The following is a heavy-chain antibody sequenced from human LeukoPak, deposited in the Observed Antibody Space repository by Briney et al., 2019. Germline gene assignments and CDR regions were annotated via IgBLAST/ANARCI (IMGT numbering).Heavy chain of an antibody. D-gene: IGHD6-19*01. Sequence: GGSLRLSCAASGFTVSSNYMNWVRQAPGKGLEWVSVLYSGYTTYYADSVKGRFTISRDNSKNTVYLQMNSLRAEDTAVYYCARDSSSGWLFDSWGQGTLVTVSS. V-gene: IGHV3-66*01. CDR2: LYSGYTT. J-gene: IGHJ4*02. CDR3: ARDSSSGWLFDS. CDR1: GFTVSSNY.